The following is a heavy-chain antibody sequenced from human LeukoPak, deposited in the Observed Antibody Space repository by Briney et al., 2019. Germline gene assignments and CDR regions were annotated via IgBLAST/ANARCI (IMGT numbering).Heavy chain of an antibody. CDR3: ARHKVHGQAVIVVVPSPDWFFDL. D-gene: IGHD3-22*01. Sequence: SETLSLTCTVSGDSISTRDYYWGWIRQPPGKELEWIGSIYYSGRTYYKSSLKSRVTMSVDTSMNQFSLRLTSVTAADTALYYCARHKVHGQAVIVVVPSPDWFFDLWGRGTLVAVSS. J-gene: IGHJ2*01. V-gene: IGHV4-39*01. CDR2: IYYSGRT. CDR1: GDSISTRDYY.